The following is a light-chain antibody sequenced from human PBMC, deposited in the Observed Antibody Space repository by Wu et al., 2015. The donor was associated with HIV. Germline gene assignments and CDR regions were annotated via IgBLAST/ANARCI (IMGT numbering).Light chain of an antibody. CDR1: QDITNY. Sequence: DIQMTQSPSSLSASVGDRVTITCRASQDITNYLAWYQQKPGKVPKLLIFAASTLQSGVPSRFSGSGSGTDFTLTISGLQPEDAATYYCQKYNSAPXTFGQGTKVEIK. CDR3: QKYNSAPXT. V-gene: IGKV1-27*01. J-gene: IGKJ1*01. CDR2: AAS.